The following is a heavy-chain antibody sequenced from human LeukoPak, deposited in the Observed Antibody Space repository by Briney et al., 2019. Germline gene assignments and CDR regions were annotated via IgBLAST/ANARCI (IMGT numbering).Heavy chain of an antibody. CDR2: IYYSGDT. Sequence: SETLSLTCDGSRYSISSNCYWAWIRQPPGKGLEWLGSIYYSGDTYYNPSLKSRVTCSVDTSKNQFSLKLNSVTAADTAVYYCARAHYDGDYQYYFDYWGQGIPLTVSS. CDR1: RYSISSNCY. CDR3: ARAHYDGDYQYYFDY. V-gene: IGHV4-38-2*01. D-gene: IGHD4-17*01. J-gene: IGHJ4*02.